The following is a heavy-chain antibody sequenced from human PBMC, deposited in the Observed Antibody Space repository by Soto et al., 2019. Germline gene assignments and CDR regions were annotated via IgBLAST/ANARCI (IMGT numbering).Heavy chain of an antibody. CDR3: ARQHDHLTLYAFDH. CDR1: GGSISSSSYY. D-gene: IGHD3-9*01. Sequence: PSETLSLTCTVSGGSISSSSYYWGWIRQPPGKGLEWIGSIYYSGSTYYNPSLKSRVTISVDTSKNQFSLKLSSVTAADTAVYYCARQHDHLTLYAFDHWGQGTXVTVSS. CDR2: IYYSGST. J-gene: IGHJ4*02. V-gene: IGHV4-39*01.